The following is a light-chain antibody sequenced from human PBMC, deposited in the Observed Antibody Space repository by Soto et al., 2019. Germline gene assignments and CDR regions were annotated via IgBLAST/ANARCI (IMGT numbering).Light chain of an antibody. V-gene: IGKV1-5*01. J-gene: IGKJ1*01. CDR2: DAS. CDR1: QSISKW. CDR3: QQYNSFLWT. Sequence: DIQMTQSPSTLSASVGDRVTITCRASQSISKWLAWSQQKPGKAPKLLIYDASTLESGVPSRFSGSASGTEFTLTISSLQPDDFATYYRQQYNSFLWTFGQGTKVDIK.